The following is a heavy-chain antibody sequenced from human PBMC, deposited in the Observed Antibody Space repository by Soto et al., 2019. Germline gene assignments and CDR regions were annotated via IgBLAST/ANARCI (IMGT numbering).Heavy chain of an antibody. CDR3: AREAPDGDWFDP. D-gene: IGHD3-10*01. V-gene: IGHV3-33*01. CDR1: GFTFSSYG. Sequence: QVQLVESGGGVVQPGRSLRLSCAASGFTFSSYGMHWVRQAPGKGLEWVAVIWYDGSNKYYADSVKGRFTISRDNSKNTLYLQMNSLRAEDTAVYYCAREAPDGDWFDPWGQGTLVTVSS. CDR2: IWYDGSNK. J-gene: IGHJ5*02.